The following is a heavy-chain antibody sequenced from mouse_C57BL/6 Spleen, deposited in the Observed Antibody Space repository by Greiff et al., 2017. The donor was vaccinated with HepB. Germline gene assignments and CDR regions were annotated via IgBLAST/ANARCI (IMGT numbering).Heavy chain of an antibody. CDR2: IYPGDGDT. J-gene: IGHJ4*01. Sequence: QVQLQQSGPELVKPGASVKISCKASGYAFSSSWMNWVKQRPGKGLEWIGRIYPGDGDTNYNGKFKGKATLTADKSSSTAYMQLSSLTSEDSAVYFCARWDYDYDADYWGQGTSVTVSS. V-gene: IGHV1-82*01. D-gene: IGHD2-4*01. CDR1: GYAFSSSW. CDR3: ARWDYDYDADY.